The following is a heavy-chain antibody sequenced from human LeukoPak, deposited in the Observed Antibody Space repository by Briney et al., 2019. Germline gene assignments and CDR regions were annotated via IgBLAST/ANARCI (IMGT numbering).Heavy chain of an antibody. J-gene: IGHJ5*02. CDR2: IYYSGST. D-gene: IGHD2-2*01. CDR1: GFSLSTSGVG. CDR3: AREGEAYQLRGAGLDP. V-gene: IGHV4-61*08. Sequence: ESGPTLVKPTQTLTLTCTFSGFSLSTSGVGVGWIRQPPGKGLEWIGYIYYSGSTNYNPSLKSRVTISVDTSKNQFSLKLSSVTAADTAVYYCAREGEAYQLRGAGLDPWGQGTLVTVSS.